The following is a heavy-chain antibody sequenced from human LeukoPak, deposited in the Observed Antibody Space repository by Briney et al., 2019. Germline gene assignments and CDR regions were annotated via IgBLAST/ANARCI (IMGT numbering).Heavy chain of an antibody. CDR3: ARHVSGGSCHLDY. CDR1: GGSISSGGYY. CDR2: IYYSGST. J-gene: IGHJ4*02. V-gene: IGHV4-30-2*03. Sequence: SSQTLSLTCTVSGGSISSGGYYWSWIRQHPGKGLEWIGYIYYSGSTYYNPSLKSRVTISVDTSKNQFSLKLSSVTAADTAVYYCARHVSGGSCHLDYWGQGTLVTVSS. D-gene: IGHD2-15*01.